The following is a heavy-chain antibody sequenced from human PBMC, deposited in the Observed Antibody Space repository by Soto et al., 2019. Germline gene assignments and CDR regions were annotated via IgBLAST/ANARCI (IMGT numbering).Heavy chain of an antibody. CDR1: GGTFSSHT. D-gene: IGHD3-22*01. CDR3: GISKHDSNFDYYGTEV. CDR2: TIPILGIT. V-gene: IGHV1-69*02. J-gene: IGHJ6*02. Sequence: QVQLVQSGAEVKKPGSSLKVSCKASGGTFSSHTISWVRLAPGQGLEWMGRTIPILGITNYAQNFHGRITLTADKSTGTASMELSSLRSEDTAVYYCGISKHDSNFDYYGTEVWGQGTTVTVSS.